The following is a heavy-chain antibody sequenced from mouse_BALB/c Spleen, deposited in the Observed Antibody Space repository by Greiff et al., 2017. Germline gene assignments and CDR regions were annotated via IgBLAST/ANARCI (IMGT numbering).Heavy chain of an antibody. D-gene: IGHD2-1*01. Sequence: VQLVESGAELVRPGTSVKVSCKASGYAFTNYLIQWVKQRPGQGLEWIGVINPGSGGTNYNEKFKGKATLTADKSSSTAYMQLSSLTSDDSAVYFCARDTIYYGNSDYWGQGTTLTVSS. CDR3: ARDTIYYGNSDY. J-gene: IGHJ2*01. CDR1: GYAFTNYL. CDR2: INPGSGGT. V-gene: IGHV1-54*01.